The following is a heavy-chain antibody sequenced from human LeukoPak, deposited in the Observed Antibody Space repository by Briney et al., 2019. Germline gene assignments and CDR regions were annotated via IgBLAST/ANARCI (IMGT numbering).Heavy chain of an antibody. D-gene: IGHD6-6*01. Sequence: PSETLSLTCTVSGHSIISDYWSWGRQPPGKGLEWIGSIYYSGSTNYNPSLKSRVTISVDTSKNQFSLKLSSVTAADTAVYYCASKKAAHDAFDIWGQGTMVTVSS. CDR2: IYYSGST. CDR3: ASKKAAHDAFDI. CDR1: GHSIISDY. J-gene: IGHJ3*02. V-gene: IGHV4-59*01.